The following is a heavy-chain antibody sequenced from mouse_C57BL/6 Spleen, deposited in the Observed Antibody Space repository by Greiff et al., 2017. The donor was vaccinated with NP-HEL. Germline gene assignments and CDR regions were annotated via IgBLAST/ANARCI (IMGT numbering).Heavy chain of an antibody. CDR1: GYTFTSYW. V-gene: IGHV1-53*01. CDR3: ARSNYGSSWYFDV. CDR2: INPSNGGT. D-gene: IGHD1-1*01. J-gene: IGHJ1*03. Sequence: VQLQQSGTELVKPGASVKLSCKASGYTFTSYWMHWVKQRPGQGLEWIGNINPSNGGTNYNEKFKSKATLTVDKSSSTAYMQLSSLTSEDSAVYYCARSNYGSSWYFDVWGTGTTVTVSS.